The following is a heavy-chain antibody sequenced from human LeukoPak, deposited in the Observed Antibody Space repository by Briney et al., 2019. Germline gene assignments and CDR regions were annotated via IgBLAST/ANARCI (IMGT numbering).Heavy chain of an antibody. J-gene: IGHJ6*04. V-gene: IGHV1-69*01. CDR1: GGTFSSYA. CDR2: IIPIFGTA. Sequence: SVTVSCTASGGTFSSYAISWLRQPPAQGLEWMGGIIPIFGTANYAQKFQGRVTITADESTSTAYMKLSSLRSEDTAVYYCASAPRIKYYYYYGMDVWGKGTTVTVSS. CDR3: ASAPRIKYYYYYGMDV.